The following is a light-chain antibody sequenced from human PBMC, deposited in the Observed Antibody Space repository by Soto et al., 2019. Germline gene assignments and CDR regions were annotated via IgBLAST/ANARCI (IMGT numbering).Light chain of an antibody. J-gene: IGLJ2*01. CDR3: CSYAGRYTVL. Sequence: QSALTQPRSVSGSPGQSVTISCTGTSSDVGAYNYVSWYQQHPGRAPKLMIYDVNKWPSGVPDRFSASKSGNTASLTISGLQAEDEAEYYCCSYAGRYTVLFGGGTKLTVL. CDR2: DVN. CDR1: SSDVGAYNY. V-gene: IGLV2-11*01.